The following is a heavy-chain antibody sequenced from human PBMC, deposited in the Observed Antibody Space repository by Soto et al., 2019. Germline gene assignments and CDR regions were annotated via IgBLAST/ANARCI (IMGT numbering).Heavy chain of an antibody. J-gene: IGHJ6*02. Sequence: QVQLVESGGGLVKPGGSLRLSCAASGLTFSDYYMSWIRQAPGKGREWVSYITSSGSYTKYAASVQGRLTIARHNAKTSLYLQMNSLRAEDTAVYYCAGELECIDGCRQGTTVIVSS. CDR1: GLTFSDYY. CDR2: ITSSGSYT. CDR3: AGELECIDG. V-gene: IGHV3-11*05.